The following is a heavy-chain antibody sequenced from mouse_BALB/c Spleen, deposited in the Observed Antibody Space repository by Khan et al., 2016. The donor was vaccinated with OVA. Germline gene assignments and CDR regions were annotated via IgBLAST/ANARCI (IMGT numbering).Heavy chain of an antibody. J-gene: IGHJ2*01. CDR1: GYTFTDYS. CDR2: INTETGEP. Sequence: LVESGPELKKPGETVKISCKASGYTFTDYSMHWVKQAPGKGLKWMGWINTETGEPTYADDFNGRFAFSLETSASTAYLQINNLKNEDTATYFCASSLLRDFDYWGQGTTLTVSS. CDR3: ASSLLRDFDY. V-gene: IGHV9-2-1*01. D-gene: IGHD1-2*01.